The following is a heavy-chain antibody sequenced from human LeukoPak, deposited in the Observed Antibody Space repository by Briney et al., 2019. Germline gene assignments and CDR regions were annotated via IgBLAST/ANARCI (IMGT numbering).Heavy chain of an antibody. CDR3: ARESGYVFDP. CDR2: IKKDGSEK. Sequence: GGSLRLSCAASGFTISAYWMSWVRQAPGKGLEWVASIKKDGSEKKYVDSVKGRFTVFRDNAKNSLFLQMSSLRAEDTAVYYCARESGYVFDPWGQGTLVTVSS. D-gene: IGHD5-12*01. V-gene: IGHV3-7*01. CDR1: GFTISAYW. J-gene: IGHJ5*02.